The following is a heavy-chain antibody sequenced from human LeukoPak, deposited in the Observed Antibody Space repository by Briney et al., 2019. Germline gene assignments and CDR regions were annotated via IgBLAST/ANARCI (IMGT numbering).Heavy chain of an antibody. CDR3: GGYSSSSGAFDI. CDR1: GGSISSYY. J-gene: IGHJ3*02. D-gene: IGHD6-13*01. V-gene: IGHV4-59*12. Sequence: SETLSLTCTVSGGSISSYYWSWIRQPPGKGLEWIGYIYYSGSTYYNPSLKSRVTISVDRSKNQFSLKLSSVTAADTAVYYCGGYSSSSGAFDIWGQGTMVTVSS. CDR2: IYYSGST.